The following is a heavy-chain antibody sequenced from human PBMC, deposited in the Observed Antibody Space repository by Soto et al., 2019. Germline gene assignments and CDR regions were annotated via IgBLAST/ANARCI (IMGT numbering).Heavy chain of an antibody. Sequence: QVQLQESGPGLVKPSETLSLSCTVSGGSISSYYWSWFRQSPGKRMEWIGYVHHSWGSSYNPSLQSRVAISLDTSKSQFSLKVTSVTATDPAVYYCAQQGFGPLHGLVDVWGQGTTVTVSS. CDR2: VHHSWGS. CDR1: GGSISSYY. V-gene: IGHV4-59*08. J-gene: IGHJ6*02. D-gene: IGHD3-10*01. CDR3: AQQGFGPLHGLVDV.